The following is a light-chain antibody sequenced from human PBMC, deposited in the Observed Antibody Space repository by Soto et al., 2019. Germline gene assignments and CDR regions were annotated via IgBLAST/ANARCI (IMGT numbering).Light chain of an antibody. Sequence: DIQMTQSPSTLSASVGDRVTITCRASQNIRNWLAWYQQKPGKAPKLLIFKASTLESGVPSRFSGSGSGTEFTLTISSLQPDDFATYYCQQYNSYSTTFGQGTKVEIK. CDR1: QNIRNW. V-gene: IGKV1-5*03. J-gene: IGKJ1*01. CDR3: QQYNSYSTT. CDR2: KAS.